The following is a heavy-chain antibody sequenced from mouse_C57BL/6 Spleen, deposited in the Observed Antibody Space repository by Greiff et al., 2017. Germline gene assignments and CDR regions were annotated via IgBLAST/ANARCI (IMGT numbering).Heavy chain of an antibody. CDR2: IDPSDSYT. Sequence: QVQLQQPGAELVKPGASVKLSCKASGYTFTSYWMQWVKQRPGQGLEWIGEIDPSDSYTNYNQKFKGKATLTVDTSSRTAYMQLSSLTSEDSAVYYGARRDGYDKGYYFDYWGQGTTRTVSS. V-gene: IGHV1-50*01. CDR3: ARRDGYDKGYYFDY. J-gene: IGHJ2*01. D-gene: IGHD2-2*01. CDR1: GYTFTSYW.